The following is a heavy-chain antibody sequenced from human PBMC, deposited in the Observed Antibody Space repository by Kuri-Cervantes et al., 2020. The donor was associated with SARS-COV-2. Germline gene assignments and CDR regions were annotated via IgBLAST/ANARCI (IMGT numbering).Heavy chain of an antibody. Sequence: ASVKVSCKAFGYTFSDHYMYWVRQAPGQGLEWMGIINPSGSGTSYAQKFQGRVTMTRDTSTSTVYMELSSLRSEDTAVYYCALHGSRVYDFWSGYSPYYYMDVWGKGTTVTVSS. CDR2: INPSGSGT. D-gene: IGHD3-3*01. J-gene: IGHJ6*03. CDR1: GYTFSDHY. CDR3: ALHGSRVYDFWSGYSPYYYMDV. V-gene: IGHV1-46*03.